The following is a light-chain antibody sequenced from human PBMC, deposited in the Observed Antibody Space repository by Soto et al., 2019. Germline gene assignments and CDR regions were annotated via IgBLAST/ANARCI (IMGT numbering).Light chain of an antibody. Sequence: EIVLTQSPGTLSFSQVEGSTLSFRASQSVSRYLAWYQQKPGQAPRLLIYDTSYRATGIPARFSGSGSGTDFTLTISRLEPEDFAVYYCQQRSNWITFGQGTRLEIK. V-gene: IGKV3-11*01. CDR2: DTS. CDR3: QQRSNWIT. CDR1: QSVSRY. J-gene: IGKJ5*01.